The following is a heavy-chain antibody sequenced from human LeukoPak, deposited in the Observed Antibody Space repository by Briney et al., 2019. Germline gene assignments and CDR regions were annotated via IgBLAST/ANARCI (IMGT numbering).Heavy chain of an antibody. V-gene: IGHV1-46*01. CDR3: ARSGYCSSTSCYHNYYMDV. D-gene: IGHD2-2*01. Sequence: ASVKVSCKASGYTFTSYYMHWVRQAPGQGLEWMGIINPSGGSTSYAQKFQGRVTKTRDTSTSTVYMELSSLRSEDTAVYYCARSGYCSSTSCYHNYYMDVWGKGTTVTVSS. CDR1: GYTFTSYY. CDR2: INPSGGST. J-gene: IGHJ6*03.